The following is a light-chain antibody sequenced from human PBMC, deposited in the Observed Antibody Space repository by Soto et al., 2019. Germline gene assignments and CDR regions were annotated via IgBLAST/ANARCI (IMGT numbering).Light chain of an antibody. CDR2: GTS. J-gene: IGKJ5*01. CDR1: QSVSSSY. Sequence: EILLTQSPGTLSLSPWEKATLSCRAIQSVSSSYLAWYQQKRGQAPRLLLYGTSSRATGIPDRFSGSGSGTEFTLTISSLKSEDFAVYYCQQYNNWRTITFGQGTRLEIK. CDR3: QQYNNWRTIT. V-gene: IGKV3-20*01.